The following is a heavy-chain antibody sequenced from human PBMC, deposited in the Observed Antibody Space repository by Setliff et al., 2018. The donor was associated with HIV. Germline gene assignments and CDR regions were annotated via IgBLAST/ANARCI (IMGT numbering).Heavy chain of an antibody. CDR1: GGSISSGSYY. J-gene: IGHJ4*02. V-gene: IGHV4-61*02. D-gene: IGHD6-19*01. Sequence: SETLSLTCTVSGGSISSGSYYWSWIRQPAGKGLEWIGRIYTSGSTKYNPSLKSRVTISVDTSKNQFSLKLSSVTAADTAVYYCARRSGWYDYWGQGTLVTVSS. CDR3: ARRSGWYDY. CDR2: IYTSGST.